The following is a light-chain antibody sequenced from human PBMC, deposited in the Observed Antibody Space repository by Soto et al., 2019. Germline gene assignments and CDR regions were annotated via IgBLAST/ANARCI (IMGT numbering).Light chain of an antibody. J-gene: IGKJ4*01. CDR3: QQSESLPLS. CDR1: QGINSW. V-gene: IGKV1D-12*01. Sequence: DIQMTQSPSSVSASVGDRVTITCRASQGINSWLAWYQQKPGKAPKLLIYSTSNLQSGVPSRFSGSGSGTHCTLTITRLQPEDVATYFCQQSESLPLSFGGGTKVEIK. CDR2: STS.